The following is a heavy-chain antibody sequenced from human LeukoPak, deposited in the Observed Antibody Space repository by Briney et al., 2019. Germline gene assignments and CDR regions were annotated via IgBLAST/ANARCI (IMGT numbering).Heavy chain of an antibody. Sequence: ASVKVSCKASGYTFTSYDINWVRQATRQGLEWMGWMNPKSGNTGYAQKFQGRVTITRNTSISTAYMELSSLRSEDTAVYYCPRSYYDFWSGSLNWFDPWGQGTLVTVSS. CDR2: MNPKSGNT. CDR3: PRSYYDFWSGSLNWFDP. D-gene: IGHD3-3*01. CDR1: GYTFTSYD. J-gene: IGHJ5*02. V-gene: IGHV1-8*03.